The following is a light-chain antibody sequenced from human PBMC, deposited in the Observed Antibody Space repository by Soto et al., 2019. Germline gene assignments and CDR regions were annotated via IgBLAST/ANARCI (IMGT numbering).Light chain of an antibody. J-gene: IGLJ3*02. Sequence: HSALTQPASVSGSPGQSITISCTGTSSDVGGYNFVSWYQHHPGKAPKLIIYEVRNRPPGVSNRFSGSKSGNAASLTISGLQAEDEADYYCSSYTSTTTWVFGGGTQLTVL. V-gene: IGLV2-14*01. CDR1: SSDVGGYNF. CDR3: SSYTSTTTWV. CDR2: EVR.